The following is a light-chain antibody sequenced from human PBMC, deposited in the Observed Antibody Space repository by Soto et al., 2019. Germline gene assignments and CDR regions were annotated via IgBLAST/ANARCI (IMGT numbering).Light chain of an antibody. V-gene: IGLV1-40*01. CDR3: QSYDSSLTGSL. CDR1: SSNIGAGYA. CDR2: GNN. Sequence: QSVLTQPPSVSGAPGQRVTISCTGRSSNIGAGYAVHWYQQLPGTAPKLLIYGNNNRPSGVPDRFSGSKSGTSASLAITGLQAEDEADYYCQSYDSSLTGSLFGGGTKLTVL. J-gene: IGLJ2*01.